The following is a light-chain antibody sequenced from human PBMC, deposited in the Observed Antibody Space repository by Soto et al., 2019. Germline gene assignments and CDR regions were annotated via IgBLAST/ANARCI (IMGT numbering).Light chain of an antibody. CDR3: QSYDTSLNDWV. V-gene: IGLV1-40*01. CDR1: SSNTGAGYD. J-gene: IGLJ3*02. CDR2: GNY. Sequence: QSVLTQPPSVSGAPGQRVTISCTGSSSNTGAGYDVHWYQQVPGMAPKLLIFGNYERPSGVPDRFSGSKSGASASLAISGLQTEDEADYYCQSYDTSLNDWVFGGWTKRTVL.